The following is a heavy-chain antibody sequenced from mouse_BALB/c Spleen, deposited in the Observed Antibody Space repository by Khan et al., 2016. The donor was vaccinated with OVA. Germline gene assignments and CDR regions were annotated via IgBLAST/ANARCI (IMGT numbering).Heavy chain of an antibody. CDR3: ARAYYRYDGYYAMDY. CDR1: GSSLPGFN. Sequence: QVQLKQSGPGLVAPSQSLSITCPFSGSSLPGFNIHWFRRPPGKGRGGRGMLGGGGEPAYTSTLKSRLSIRKDNSKRQVLLKMNSLQTDDTAMYYCARAYYRYDGYYAMDYWGQGASVTVSS. V-gene: IGHV2-6-4*01. J-gene: IGHJ4*01. CDR2: LGGGGEP. D-gene: IGHD2-14*01.